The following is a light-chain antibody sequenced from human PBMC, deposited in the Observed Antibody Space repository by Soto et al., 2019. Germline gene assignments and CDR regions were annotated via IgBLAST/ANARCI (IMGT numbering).Light chain of an antibody. V-gene: IGLV2-14*01. CDR3: TSYTSSNTPV. CDR1: SCDVGGYNY. J-gene: IGLJ3*02. CDR2: EVN. Sequence: QSALTQPASVSGSPGQSITISCTGTSCDVGGYNYVSWYQQHPGKAPKLMIYEVNNRPSGVSNRFSGSKSGNTASLTISGLQAEDEADYYCTSYTSSNTPVFGGGTKLTVL.